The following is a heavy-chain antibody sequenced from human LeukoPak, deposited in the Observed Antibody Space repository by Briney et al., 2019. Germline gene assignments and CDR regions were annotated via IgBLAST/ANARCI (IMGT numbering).Heavy chain of an antibody. CDR2: INPNSGGT. J-gene: IGHJ4*02. V-gene: IGHV1-2*02. Sequence: ASVKVSCKASGYTFTGYYMHWVRQAPGQGLEWMGWINPNSGGTNYAQKFQGRVTMTRYTSISTAYMELSRLRSDDTAVYYCARLAMGRDCFDYWGQRTLVTVSS. D-gene: IGHD1-1*01. CDR3: ARLAMGRDCFDY. CDR1: GYTFTGYY.